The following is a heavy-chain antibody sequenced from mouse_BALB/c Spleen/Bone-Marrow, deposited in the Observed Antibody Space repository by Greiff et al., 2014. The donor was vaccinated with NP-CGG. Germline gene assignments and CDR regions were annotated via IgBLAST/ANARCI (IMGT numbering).Heavy chain of an antibody. CDR1: GFNIKDTY. CDR3: ANYYYGSHFDY. CDR2: IDPANGNT. J-gene: IGHJ2*01. D-gene: IGHD1-1*01. Sequence: VQLKESGAALVKPGASVKLSCTASGFNIKDTYMHWGKQRPEQGLEWIGRIDPANGNTKYDPKFQGKATITADTSSNTAYLQLSSLTSEDTAVYYCANYYYGSHFDYWGQGTTLTVPS. V-gene: IGHV14-3*02.